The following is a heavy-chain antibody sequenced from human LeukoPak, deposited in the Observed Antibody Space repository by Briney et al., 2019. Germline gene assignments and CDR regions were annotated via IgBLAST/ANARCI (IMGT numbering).Heavy chain of an antibody. V-gene: IGHV4-34*01. CDR2: INHSGST. Sequence: SETLPLTCAVYGGSFSGYYWSWIRQPPGKGLEWIGEINHSGSTNYNPSLKSRVTISVDTSKNQFSLKLSSVTAADTAVYYCASGVAAGTGWFDPWGQGTLVTVSS. CDR1: GGSFSGYY. J-gene: IGHJ5*02. D-gene: IGHD6-13*01. CDR3: ASGVAAGTGWFDP.